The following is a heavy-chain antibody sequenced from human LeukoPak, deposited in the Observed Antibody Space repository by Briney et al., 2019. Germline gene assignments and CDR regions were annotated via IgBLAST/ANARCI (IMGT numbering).Heavy chain of an antibody. CDR2: ISASGGNS. CDR3: AKGEYSRGYLFDY. D-gene: IGHD5-18*01. V-gene: IGHV3-23*01. CDR1: GFTFSDYA. Sequence: GGSLRLSCAASGFTFSDYAMSWVRQAPGKGLKWVSTISASGGNSYYADSVKGRFTISRDNSKNTLYLQLNSLRAEDTAVYYCAKGEYSRGYLFDYWGQGTLVTVSS. J-gene: IGHJ4*02.